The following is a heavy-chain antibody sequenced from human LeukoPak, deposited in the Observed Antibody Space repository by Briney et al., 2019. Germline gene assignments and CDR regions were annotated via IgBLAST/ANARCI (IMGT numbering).Heavy chain of an antibody. CDR1: GFTVSSNY. CDR3: ARSVYSSSWYSY. Sequence: GGSLRLFCAASGFTVSSNYMSWARQAPGKGLEWVSVIYSGGSTYYADSVKGRFTISRHNSKNTLYLQMNSLRAEDTAVYYCARSVYSSSWYSYWGQGTLVTVSS. J-gene: IGHJ4*02. CDR2: IYSGGST. V-gene: IGHV3-53*04. D-gene: IGHD6-13*01.